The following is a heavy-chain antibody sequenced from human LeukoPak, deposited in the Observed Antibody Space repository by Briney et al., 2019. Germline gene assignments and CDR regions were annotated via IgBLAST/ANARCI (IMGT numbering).Heavy chain of an antibody. J-gene: IGHJ5*02. CDR1: GFTLSSYW. V-gene: IGHV3-7*01. Sequence: PGGSLRLSCTVSGFTLSSYWMSWVRQAPGKGLEWVANIKQDGSEKYYVDSVKGRFTISRDNAKNSLYLQMNSLRAEDTAVYYCARENNWFDPWGQGTLVTVSS. CDR2: IKQDGSEK. CDR3: ARENNWFDP.